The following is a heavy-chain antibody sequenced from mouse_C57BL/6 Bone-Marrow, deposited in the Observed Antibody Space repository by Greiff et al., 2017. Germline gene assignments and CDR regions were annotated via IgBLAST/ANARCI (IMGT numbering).Heavy chain of an antibody. V-gene: IGHV1-82*01. CDR2: IYPGDGDT. D-gene: IGHD3-2*01. CDR1: GYTFSSSW. J-gene: IGHJ4*01. Sequence: QVQLQQSGPELVKPGASVKISCKASGYTFSSSWMNWVKQRPGKGLEWIGRIYPGDGDTNYNGKFKGKATLTADKSSSTAYMQLSSLTSEDSAVYFCARSRQPYYAMDYWGQGTSVTVSS. CDR3: ARSRQPYYAMDY.